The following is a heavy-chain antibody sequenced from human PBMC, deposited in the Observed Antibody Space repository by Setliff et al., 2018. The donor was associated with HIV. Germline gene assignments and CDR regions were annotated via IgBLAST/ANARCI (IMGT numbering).Heavy chain of an antibody. CDR2: INPNNGGT. V-gene: IGHV1-2*02. J-gene: IGHJ6*02. CDR3: ARELLAAAGQPDYYYYYGMDV. D-gene: IGHD6-13*01. Sequence: ASVKVSCKASGYSFTDYYIHWVRQAPGQGLEWMGWINPNNGGTNYAQKFQGRVTMTRDTSISTAYMELSSLRSEDTAVYYCARELLAAAGQPDYYYYYGMDVWGQGTTVTVSS. CDR1: GYSFTDYY.